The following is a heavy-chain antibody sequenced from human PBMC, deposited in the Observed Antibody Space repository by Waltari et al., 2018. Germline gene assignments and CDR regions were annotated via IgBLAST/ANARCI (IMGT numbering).Heavy chain of an antibody. V-gene: IGHV4-4*07. CDR2: IYTSGST. CDR1: GGSISSYY. Sequence: QVQLQESGPGLVKPSETLSLTCTVSGGSISSYYWSWIRQPAGHGLEWIGRIYTSGSTNYNPSLKSRVTMSVDTSKNQFSLKLSSVTAADTAVYYCARDEPAYCGGDCYVSAFDIWGQGTMVTVSS. J-gene: IGHJ3*02. CDR3: ARDEPAYCGGDCYVSAFDI. D-gene: IGHD2-21*01.